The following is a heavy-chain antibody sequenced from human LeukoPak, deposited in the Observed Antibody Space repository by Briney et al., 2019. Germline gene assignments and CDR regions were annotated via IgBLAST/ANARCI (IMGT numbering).Heavy chain of an antibody. CDR3: ARGVAAAGTADY. CDR2: IYYSGST. D-gene: IGHD6-13*01. CDR1: GGSISSGGYY. J-gene: IGHJ4*02. V-gene: IGHV4-31*03. Sequence: SQTLSLTCTVSGGSISSGGYYWSWLRHHPGTGLEWIGYIYYSGSTYYNPSLKSRVTISVDTSKKQFSLKLSSVTAADTAVYYCARGVAAAGTADYWGQGTLVTVSS.